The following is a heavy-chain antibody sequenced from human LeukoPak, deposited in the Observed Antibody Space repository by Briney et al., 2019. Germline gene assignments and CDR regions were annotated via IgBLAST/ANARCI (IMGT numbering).Heavy chain of an antibody. CDR3: ARGVYIAAAQYGF. CDR1: GGSISTYY. Sequence: SETLSLTCTVSGGSISTYYWNWIRQPPGKGLEWIGYIYYSGATNYNPSLKSRVTISVDTSKNQFSLKLSSVTAADTAVYYCARGVYIAAAQYGFWGQGTTVTVSS. D-gene: IGHD6-13*01. J-gene: IGHJ6*02. V-gene: IGHV4-59*01. CDR2: IYYSGAT.